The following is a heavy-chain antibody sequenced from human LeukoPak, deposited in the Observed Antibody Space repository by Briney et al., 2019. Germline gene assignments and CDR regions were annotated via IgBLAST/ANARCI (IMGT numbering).Heavy chain of an antibody. J-gene: IGHJ3*02. Sequence: GESLKFSCKGSGYSFTSYWIGWVRQMPGKGLEWMGIIYPSDSDTRHSPSFQGQVTISADKSISTAYLQWSSLKASDTAMYYCARSNPYSSSWYEKGGAFDIWGQGTMVTVSS. V-gene: IGHV5-51*01. CDR2: IYPSDSDT. CDR1: GYSFTSYW. CDR3: ARSNPYSSSWYEKGGAFDI. D-gene: IGHD6-13*01.